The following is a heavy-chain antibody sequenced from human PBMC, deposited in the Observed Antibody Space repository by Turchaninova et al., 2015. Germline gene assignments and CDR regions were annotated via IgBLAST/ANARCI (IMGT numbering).Heavy chain of an antibody. Sequence: QVQLVQFGAEGKKPWSVVKVCEKASGGNFSSQAISWVGQGPGQGLEWMGGIIPIFGTANYAQKFQGRVTITADESTSTAYMELSSLRSEDTAVYYCARDLGIAAAGTDYWGQGTLVTVSS. CDR1: GGNFSSQA. CDR2: IIPIFGTA. D-gene: IGHD6-13*01. J-gene: IGHJ4*02. CDR3: ARDLGIAAAGTDY. V-gene: IGHV1-69*01.